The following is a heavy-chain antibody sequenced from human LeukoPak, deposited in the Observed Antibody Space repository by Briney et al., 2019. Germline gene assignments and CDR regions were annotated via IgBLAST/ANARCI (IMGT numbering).Heavy chain of an antibody. CDR3: AKDERNWNYNLASQTYD. CDR1: GFRFSSYA. D-gene: IGHD1-7*01. J-gene: IGHJ4*02. CDR2: ISGSGVST. V-gene: IGHV3-23*01. Sequence: GGSLRLACAASGFRFSSYAMIWVRQAPGKGLEWVSAISGSGVSTYYADSVKGRFTVSRDNSKNTLYLQMSSLRAEDTAVYYCAKDERNWNYNLASQTYDWGQGTLVTVSS.